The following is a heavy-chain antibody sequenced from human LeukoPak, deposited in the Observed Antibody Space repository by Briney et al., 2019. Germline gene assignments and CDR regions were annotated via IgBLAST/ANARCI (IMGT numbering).Heavy chain of an antibody. CDR1: GGSISTYY. J-gene: IGHJ5*02. V-gene: IGHV4-4*07. CDR2: FYISGST. D-gene: IGHD2-15*01. Sequence: ASETLSLTCTVSGGSISTYYWNWIRQSAGKGLEWIGRFYISGSTNYNPSLKSRVTISVDTSKNQFSLKLSSVTAADTAVYYCARAPREDSGGRRARWFDPWGQGTLVTVSS. CDR3: ARAPREDSGGRRARWFDP.